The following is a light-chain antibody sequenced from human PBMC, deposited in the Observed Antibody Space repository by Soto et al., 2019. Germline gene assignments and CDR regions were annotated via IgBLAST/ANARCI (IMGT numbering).Light chain of an antibody. CDR3: SSYTRSSTPWV. CDR2: EVS. CDR1: SSDVGGYNY. V-gene: IGLV2-14*01. J-gene: IGLJ3*02. Sequence: QSVLTQPASVSGSPGQSITISCTGTSSDVGGYNYVSWYQQHTGKAHKLMIYEVSNRPSGVSNRFSGSKSGNTASLTISGLQAEDEADYYCSSYTRSSTPWVFGGGTKVTVL.